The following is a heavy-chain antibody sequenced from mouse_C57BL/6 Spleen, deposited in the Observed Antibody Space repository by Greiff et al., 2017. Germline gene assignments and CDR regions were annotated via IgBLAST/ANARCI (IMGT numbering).Heavy chain of an antibody. J-gene: IGHJ2*01. D-gene: IGHD2-4*01. CDR1: GFNIKNTY. Sequence: EVQLQQSVAELVRPGASVKLSCTASGFNIKNTYMHWVKQRPEQGLEWIGRIDPANGNTKYAPKFQGKATLTADTSSNTAYLQLSSLTSEDTAVYYGARSRYDYDRGLDYWGQGTTLTVSS. V-gene: IGHV14-3*01. CDR2: IDPANGNT. CDR3: ARSRYDYDRGLDY.